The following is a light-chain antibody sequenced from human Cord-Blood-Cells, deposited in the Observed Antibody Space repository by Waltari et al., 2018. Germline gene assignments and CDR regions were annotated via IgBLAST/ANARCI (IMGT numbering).Light chain of an antibody. Sequence: QSALTQPASVSGSPGQSITIPCTGTSSDVGSYNLFPLSQQHPGKAPKLMIYEGSKRPSGVSNRFSGSKSGNTASLTISGLQAEDEADYYCCSYAGSSTFYVVFGGGTKLTVL. J-gene: IGLJ2*01. CDR1: SSDVGSYNL. CDR2: EGS. V-gene: IGLV2-23*03. CDR3: CSYAGSSTFYVV.